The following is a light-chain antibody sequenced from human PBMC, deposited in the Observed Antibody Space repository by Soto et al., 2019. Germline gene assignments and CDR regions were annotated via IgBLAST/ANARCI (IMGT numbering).Light chain of an antibody. CDR1: SSNIGSNT. J-gene: IGLJ3*02. CDR2: SDN. V-gene: IGLV1-44*01. Sequence: QSALTQPPSTSGTPGQRVTISCSGSSSNIGSNTVSWYQQLPGTAPKLLIYSDNQRPSGVPDRFSGSKSGTSASLAISGLQSEDEAEYYCATWDDSRGVFGGGTKLTVL. CDR3: ATWDDSRGV.